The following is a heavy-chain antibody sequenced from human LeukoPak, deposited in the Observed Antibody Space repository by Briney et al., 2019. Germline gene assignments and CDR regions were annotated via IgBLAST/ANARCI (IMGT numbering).Heavy chain of an antibody. CDR1: GFTFTSYS. J-gene: IGHJ4*02. V-gene: IGHV3-21*01. D-gene: IGHD3-22*01. Sequence: GGSLRLSCAASGFTFTSYSLNWVRQAPGKGLEWVSSISGYSDYIYYADSVRGRFTISRDNSRNTLYLQMNSLRAEDTAVYYCVRGLPPVVQYYFDYWGPGTLVTVSS. CDR3: VRGLPPVVQYYFDY. CDR2: ISGYSDYI.